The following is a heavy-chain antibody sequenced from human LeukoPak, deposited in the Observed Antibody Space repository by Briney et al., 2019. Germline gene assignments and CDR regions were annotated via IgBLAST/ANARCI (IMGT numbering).Heavy chain of an antibody. CDR1: STSLTTYY. Sequence: SETLSLTCTVSSTSLTTYYWSWIRQPPGKGLEWIGYVTDAGFATYNPSLKSRVTLSVDTSTNQFSLKVHSVTVSDTAVYYCARGMTERGLWFDYWGQGTLVTVSS. D-gene: IGHD3/OR15-3a*01. CDR3: ARGMTERGLWFDY. V-gene: IGHV4-59*01. CDR2: VTDAGFA. J-gene: IGHJ4*02.